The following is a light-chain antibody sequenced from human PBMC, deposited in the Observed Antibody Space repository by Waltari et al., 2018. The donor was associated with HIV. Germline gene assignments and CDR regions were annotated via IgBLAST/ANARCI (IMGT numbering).Light chain of an antibody. CDR1: QGIRNY. J-gene: IGKJ3*01. V-gene: IGKV1-9*01. Sequence: DIVLTQSPPLLSAPVGDRINITCRASQGIRNYLAWYQQKPGRAPKLLVYGASTLIDGVSSRFGGSGSGTEFTLTITRLQPEDFGTYFCQQENSYPLTFGHGTRLDVK. CDR2: GAS. CDR3: QQENSYPLT.